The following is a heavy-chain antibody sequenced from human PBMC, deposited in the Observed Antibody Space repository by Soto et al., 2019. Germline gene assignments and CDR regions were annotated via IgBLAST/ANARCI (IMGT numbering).Heavy chain of an antibody. CDR1: GFTFSDYY. V-gene: IGHV3-11*01. J-gene: IGHJ4*02. Sequence: SGGSLRLSCAASGFTFSDYYMSWIRQAPGKGLEWVSYISSSGTTIDHADSVKGRFTISRDNAKNSLYLQMNSLRAEDTAVYYCARERLRTGDYWGQGTLVTVSS. CDR2: ISSSGTTI. CDR3: ARERLRTGDY. D-gene: IGHD3-3*01.